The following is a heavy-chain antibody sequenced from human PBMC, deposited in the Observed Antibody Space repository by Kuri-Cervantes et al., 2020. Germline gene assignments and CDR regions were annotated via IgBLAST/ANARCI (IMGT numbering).Heavy chain of an antibody. CDR2: ISGSGGST. V-gene: IGHV3-23*01. CDR1: GFTFDDYG. Sequence: GESLKISCAASGFTFDDYGMSWVRQAPGKGLEWVSAISGSGGSTYYADSVKGRFTISRDNSKNTLYLQMNSLRAEDTAIYYCAKAFGDIAVGYFDYWGQGTLVTVSS. CDR3: AKAFGDIAVGYFDY. J-gene: IGHJ4*02. D-gene: IGHD6-19*01.